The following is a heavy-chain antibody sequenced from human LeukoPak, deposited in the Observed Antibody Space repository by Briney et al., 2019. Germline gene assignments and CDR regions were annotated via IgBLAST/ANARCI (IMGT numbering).Heavy chain of an antibody. D-gene: IGHD2-15*01. CDR3: ARGRIGYCSGGSCYRWFDP. CDR2: INHSGST. CDR1: GGSFSGYY. Sequence: PSETLSLTCAVYGGSFSGYYWSWIRQPPGKGLEWIGEINHSGSTNYNPSLKSRVTISVDTSKNQFSPNLSSVTAADTAVYYCARGRIGYCSGGSCYRWFDPWGQGTLVTVSS. V-gene: IGHV4-34*01. J-gene: IGHJ5*02.